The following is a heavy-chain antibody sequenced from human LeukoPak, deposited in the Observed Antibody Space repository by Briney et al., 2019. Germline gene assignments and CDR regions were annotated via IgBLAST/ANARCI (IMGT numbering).Heavy chain of an antibody. CDR2: IYGSGIT. Sequence: SDTLSLTCTVSGGSIISNYWSWIRQSAGTGLEWIGRIYGSGITDYNPSLKSRVTMSLDTSRKQFSLRLTSVTAADTAVYYCARLKFYDSTGYSPGYYMDVWGKGTTVSVFS. D-gene: IGHD3-22*01. CDR1: GGSIISNY. V-gene: IGHV4-4*07. CDR3: ARLKFYDSTGYSPGYYMDV. J-gene: IGHJ6*03.